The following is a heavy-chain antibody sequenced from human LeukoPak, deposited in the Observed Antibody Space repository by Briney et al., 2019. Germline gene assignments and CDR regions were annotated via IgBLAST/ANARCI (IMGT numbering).Heavy chain of an antibody. V-gene: IGHV3-7*05. D-gene: IGHD2-15*01. Sequence: GGSLRLSCVASGFTFSTYWMSWVRQAPGKGLEWVANINQDGSEKYSVDSVKGRFTISRDNAKNSLYLQMDSLRAEDTAVYHCARVATGYSRAYSDFWGQGTLVTVPS. CDR1: GFTFSTYW. J-gene: IGHJ4*02. CDR3: ARVATGYSRAYSDF. CDR2: INQDGSEK.